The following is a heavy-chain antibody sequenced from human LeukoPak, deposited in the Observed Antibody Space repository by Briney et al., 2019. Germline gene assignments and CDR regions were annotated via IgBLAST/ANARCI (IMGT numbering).Heavy chain of an antibody. V-gene: IGHV4-39*01. CDR2: IYYSGST. J-gene: IGHJ6*03. D-gene: IGHD4-11*01. CDR3: ARRVSNGYYYYYMDV. CDR1: GGSISSGDYY. Sequence: ASQTLSLTCTVSGGSISSGDYYWSWIRQPPGKGLEWIGSIYYSGSTYYNPSLKNRVTISVDTSKNQFSLKLSSVTAADTAVYYCARRVSNGYYYYYMDVWGKGTTVTVSS.